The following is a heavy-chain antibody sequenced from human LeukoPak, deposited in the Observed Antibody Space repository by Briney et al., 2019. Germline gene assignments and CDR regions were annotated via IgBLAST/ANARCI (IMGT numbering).Heavy chain of an antibody. CDR1: GYTFTSYY. Sequence: ASVKVSCKASGYTFTSYYLHWVRQAPGQGLEWMSIINLSGGSTSYVHNFQGMFTMNRDMSKSTVYMERSSLRSEDTAVYYCASIAAAGTGLYFDYWGQGTLVTVSS. D-gene: IGHD6-13*01. J-gene: IGHJ4*02. CDR2: INLSGGST. V-gene: IGHV1-46*01. CDR3: ASIAAAGTGLYFDY.